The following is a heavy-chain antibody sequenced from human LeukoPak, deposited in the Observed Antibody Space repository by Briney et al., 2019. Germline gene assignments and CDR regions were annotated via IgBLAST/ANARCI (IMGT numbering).Heavy chain of an antibody. D-gene: IGHD1-26*01. J-gene: IGHJ4*02. V-gene: IGHV3-11*04. Sequence: GGSLRLSCAASGFTFSDYNMRWIRQAPGKGLEWVSYISSSSSTIYYADSVKGRFTISRDSAKNSLYLQMNSLRAEDTAVYYCARVPTTVGATVDYWGQGTLVTVSS. CDR1: GFTFSDYN. CDR2: ISSSSSTI. CDR3: ARVPTTVGATVDY.